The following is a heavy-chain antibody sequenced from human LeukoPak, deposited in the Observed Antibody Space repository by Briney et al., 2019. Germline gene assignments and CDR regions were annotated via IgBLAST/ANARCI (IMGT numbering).Heavy chain of an antibody. D-gene: IGHD3-22*01. J-gene: IGHJ4*02. Sequence: SETLSLTCTVSGGSISSSSYYWGWIRQPPGKGLEWIGSIYYSGSTYYNPSLKSRVTISVDTSKNQFSLKLSSVTAADTAAYYCATQSSADYYDSSGYPFDYWGQGTLVTVSS. CDR1: GGSISSSSYY. CDR3: ATQSSADYYDSSGYPFDY. CDR2: IYYSGST. V-gene: IGHV4-39*01.